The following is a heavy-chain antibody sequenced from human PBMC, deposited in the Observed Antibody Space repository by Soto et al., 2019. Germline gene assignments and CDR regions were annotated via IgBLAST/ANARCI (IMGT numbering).Heavy chain of an antibody. CDR3: ARNWDGYFDL. CDR2: ISGTTT. J-gene: IGHJ4*02. CDR1: GFTFRSYE. Sequence: ELQLVESGGGLVQPGGSLRLSCAASGFTFRSYEMNWVRQVPGKGLEWVAYISGTTTFYADSVKGRFTISRDNAKNSLYLQMDSLRAGDTAVYYCARNWDGYFDLWGRGTLVTVSS. V-gene: IGHV3-48*03. D-gene: IGHD1-1*01.